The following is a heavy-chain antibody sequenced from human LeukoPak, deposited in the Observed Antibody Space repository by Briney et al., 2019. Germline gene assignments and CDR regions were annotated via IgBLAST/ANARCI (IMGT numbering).Heavy chain of an antibody. CDR2: ISGSGGST. V-gene: IGHV3-23*01. Sequence: PGGSLRLSCAASGFTFSSYAMSWVRQAPGKGLEWVSAISGSGGSTYYADSVKGRFTISRDNSKNTLYLQMNSLRAEDTTVYYCAREKPDHYGSGSVGSAFDIWGQGTMVTVSS. CDR1: GFTFSSYA. J-gene: IGHJ3*02. D-gene: IGHD3-10*01. CDR3: AREKPDHYGSGSVGSAFDI.